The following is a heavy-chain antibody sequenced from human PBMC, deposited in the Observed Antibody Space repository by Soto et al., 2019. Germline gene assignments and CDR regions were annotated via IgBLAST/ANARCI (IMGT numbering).Heavy chain of an antibody. V-gene: IGHV1-69*13. Sequence: GASVKVSCKASGGTFSSYAISWVRQAPGQGLEWMGGIIPIFGTANYAQKFQGRVTITADESTSTAYMELSSLRSEDTAVYYCARVVAAFYYYYGMDVWGQGTTVTVSS. J-gene: IGHJ6*02. CDR1: GGTFSSYA. CDR3: ARVVAAFYYYYGMDV. D-gene: IGHD2-15*01. CDR2: IIPIFGTA.